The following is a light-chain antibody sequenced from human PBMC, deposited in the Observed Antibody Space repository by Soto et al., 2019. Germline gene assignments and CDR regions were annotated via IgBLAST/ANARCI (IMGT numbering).Light chain of an antibody. CDR2: GAS. V-gene: IGKV3-20*01. J-gene: IGKJ1*01. Sequence: EIVLTQSPGSLSLSPGQRATLSCRASQSVDTTFFAWYQKKPGQAPRLLIYGASKRATGIPDRFSGSGSGTDFIPIISRREPEDFAVYYCQQYMSSVTFGQGTKVEIK. CDR3: QQYMSSVT. CDR1: QSVDTTF.